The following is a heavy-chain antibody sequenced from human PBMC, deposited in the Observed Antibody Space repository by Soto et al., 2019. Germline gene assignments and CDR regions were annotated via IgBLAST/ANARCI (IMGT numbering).Heavy chain of an antibody. D-gene: IGHD2-8*02. CDR1: GGSFSGYD. J-gene: IGHJ4*02. CDR3: ARDNITGLFDY. V-gene: IGHV4-34*01. CDR2: INHSGSS. Sequence: QVQLQQWGAGLLKPWETLSLTCAVYGGSFSGYDWTWIRQPPGTGLEWIGEINHSGSSNYNPSLKSRVAISVDTSKNQFSLKLTSVTAADTAVYYCARDNITGLFDYWGQGTLVTVSS.